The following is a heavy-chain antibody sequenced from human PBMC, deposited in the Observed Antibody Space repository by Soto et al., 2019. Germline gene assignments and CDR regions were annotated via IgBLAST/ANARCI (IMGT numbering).Heavy chain of an antibody. J-gene: IGHJ5*02. V-gene: IGHV4-59*01. CDR1: GGSIINYY. CDR3: ARDRLASTGRTEA. Sequence: SETLSLTCTVSGGSIINYYWSWIRQPPGKGPEWIGYISYTGSTNYNPSLRSRVTMSVDTSKNQFSLKLSSVTAADTAVYFCARDRLASTGRTEAWGQGALVTVSS. D-gene: IGHD3-3*02. CDR2: ISYTGST.